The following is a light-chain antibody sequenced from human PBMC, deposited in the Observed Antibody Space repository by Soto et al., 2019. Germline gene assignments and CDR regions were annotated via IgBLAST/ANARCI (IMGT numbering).Light chain of an antibody. J-gene: IGKJ5*01. CDR3: QQYSSWPPIT. CDR1: QSVRTK. CDR2: GAS. Sequence: SPGTLSVSPXXGATLFXXAXQSVRTKLAWYQQRAGQAPRLLMYGASTRATGIPDRFSGSGSGTEFTLTISSLQSEDFAVYYCQQYSSWPPITFGQGTRQEI. V-gene: IGKV3-15*01.